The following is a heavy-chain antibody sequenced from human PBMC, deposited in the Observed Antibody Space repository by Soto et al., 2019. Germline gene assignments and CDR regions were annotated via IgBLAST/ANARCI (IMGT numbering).Heavy chain of an antibody. Sequence: QVQLQESGPGLVKPSETLSLTCTVSGASISSNINYWGWIRQSPGKGLEWIASIYYTGNTFYNPSLKTRVTLSVDTSDNQFSLKLTSVTAADTAVYFCARHSHEDHGDPNWSDPWGQGTLVTVSS. CDR1: GASISSNINY. CDR2: IYYTGNT. CDR3: ARHSHEDHGDPNWSDP. D-gene: IGHD4-17*01. V-gene: IGHV4-39*01. J-gene: IGHJ5*02.